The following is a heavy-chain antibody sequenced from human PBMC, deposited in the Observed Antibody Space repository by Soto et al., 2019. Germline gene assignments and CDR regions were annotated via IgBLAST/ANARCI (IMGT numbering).Heavy chain of an antibody. J-gene: IGHJ4*02. Sequence: QVQLVESGGGVVQPGRSLRLSCAASGFTFRTNAMHWVRQAPGKGLEWVAVISYDGNNKYYADSVKGRFTISRDNSKNTLYLQINSLRAEDTAVYYCAKNGYSSGWYGDYWGQGTLVTVSS. CDR3: AKNGYSSGWYGDY. V-gene: IGHV3-30*18. CDR2: ISYDGNNK. CDR1: GFTFRTNA. D-gene: IGHD6-19*01.